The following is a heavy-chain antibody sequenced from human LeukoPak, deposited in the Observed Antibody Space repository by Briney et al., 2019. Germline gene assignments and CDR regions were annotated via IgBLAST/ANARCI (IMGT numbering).Heavy chain of an antibody. J-gene: IGHJ3*02. CDR1: GFTFDDYG. D-gene: IGHD3-22*01. Sequence: GGSLRLSCAASGFTFDDYGMSWVRQAPGKGLEWVSGINWNGGSTGYADSVKGRFTISRDNAKNSLYLQMNSLRAEDTAVYYCARDRGRRGITMRSDAFDIWGQGTMVTVSS. V-gene: IGHV3-20*04. CDR3: ARDRGRRGITMRSDAFDI. CDR2: INWNGGST.